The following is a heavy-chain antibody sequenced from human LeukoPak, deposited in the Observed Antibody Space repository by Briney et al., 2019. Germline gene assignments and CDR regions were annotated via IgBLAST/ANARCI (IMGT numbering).Heavy chain of an antibody. CDR1: GFTFSSYS. V-gene: IGHV3-21*01. CDR3: ARGSAAPGLRDFDY. D-gene: IGHD3-16*01. Sequence: GGSLRLSCAASGFTFSSYSMNWVRQAPGKGLEWVSSISSSSSYIYYADSVKGRFTISRDNAMNSLYLQMNSLRAEDTAVYYCARGSAAPGLRDFDYWGQGTLVTVSS. J-gene: IGHJ4*02. CDR2: ISSSSSYI.